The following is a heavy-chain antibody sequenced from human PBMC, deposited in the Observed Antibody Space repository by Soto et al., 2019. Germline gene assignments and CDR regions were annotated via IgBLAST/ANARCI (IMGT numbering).Heavy chain of an antibody. CDR1: GYSFAGYW. CDR3: ARQIYDADTGPNFQYYFDS. V-gene: IGHV5-10-1*01. D-gene: IGHD5-18*01. J-gene: IGHJ4*02. CDR2: IDPSDSQT. Sequence: GESLKISCKGSGYSFAGYWITWVRQKPGKGLEWMGRIDPSDSQTYYSPSFRGHVTISVTKSITTVFLQWSSLRASDTAMYYCARQIYDADTGPNFQYYFDSWGQGTPVTVSS.